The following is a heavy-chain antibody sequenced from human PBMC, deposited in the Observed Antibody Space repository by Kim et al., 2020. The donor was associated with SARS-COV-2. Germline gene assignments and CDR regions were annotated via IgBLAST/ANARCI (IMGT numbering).Heavy chain of an antibody. V-gene: IGHV3-30*18. J-gene: IGHJ3*02. CDR2: ISYDGSNK. Sequence: GGSLRLSCAASGFTFSSYGMHWVRQAPGKGLEWVAVISYDGSNKYYADSVKGRFTISRDNSKNTLYLQMNSLRAEDTAVYYCAKDYGDYGAVAFDIWGQGTMVTVSS. CDR1: GFTFSSYG. D-gene: IGHD4-17*01. CDR3: AKDYGDYGAVAFDI.